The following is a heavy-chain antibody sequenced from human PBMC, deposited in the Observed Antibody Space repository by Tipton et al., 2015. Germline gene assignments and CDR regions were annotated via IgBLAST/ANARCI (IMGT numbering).Heavy chain of an antibody. CDR3: ARYRLGVDY. CDR1: GGPFRHVY. Sequence: GLVKPSETLSLTCIVSGGPFRHVYWNWIRQSPGKGLEWIGYIYDSGAIKYNPSLKSRVTISVDTSKNHFSLRLSSVTAADTAVYYCARYRLGVDYWGQGTLVTVSS. CDR2: IYDSGAI. J-gene: IGHJ4*02. D-gene: IGHD3-16*01. V-gene: IGHV4-59*01.